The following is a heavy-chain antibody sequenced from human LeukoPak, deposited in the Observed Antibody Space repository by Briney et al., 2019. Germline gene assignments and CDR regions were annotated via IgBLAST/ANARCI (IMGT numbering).Heavy chain of an antibody. CDR2: ISSSSSYI. D-gene: IGHD2-8*01. CDR1: GFTFSSYS. J-gene: IGHJ6*02. Sequence: GGSLRLSCAASGFTFSSYSMNWVRQAPGKGLEWVSSISSSSSYIYYADSVKGRFTISRDNAKNSLYLQMNSLRAEDTAVYYCAAAKEGKTVGCTHDYHHGMEGLGQGTTVTVSS. V-gene: IGHV3-21*01. CDR3: AAAKEGKTVGCTHDYHHGMEG.